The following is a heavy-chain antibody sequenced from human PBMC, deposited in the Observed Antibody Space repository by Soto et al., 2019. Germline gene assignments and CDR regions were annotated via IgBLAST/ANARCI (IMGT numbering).Heavy chain of an antibody. CDR2: IKNKIDGGTT. CDR1: GFTFSNAW. V-gene: IGHV3-15*01. CDR3: TTDYDILTGYYLGTWYYFDS. D-gene: IGHD3-9*01. Sequence: PGGSLRLSCAASGFTFSNAWMSWVRQAPGKGLEWVGRIKNKIDGGTTDYAAPVKGRFTISRDDSKNTLYLQMNSLKTEDTAVYYCTTDYDILTGYYLGTWYYFDSWGQGTLVTVSS. J-gene: IGHJ4*02.